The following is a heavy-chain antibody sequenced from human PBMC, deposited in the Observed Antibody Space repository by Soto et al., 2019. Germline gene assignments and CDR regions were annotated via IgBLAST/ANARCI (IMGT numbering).Heavy chain of an antibody. Sequence: QITLNESGPTVVRPTETLTLICRFSGFSLTTSGVGVGWIRQSPGKAPEWLALIHWDDDKRYSASLKSRLTITKDTSKNQVVLTVSDLDPTDTATYYCAHRVLRTVFGLVTTTAIYFDFWGQGAPVAVSS. CDR3: AHRVLRTVFGLVTTTAIYFDF. CDR2: IHWDDDK. V-gene: IGHV2-5*02. CDR1: GFSLTTSGVG. J-gene: IGHJ4*02. D-gene: IGHD3-3*01.